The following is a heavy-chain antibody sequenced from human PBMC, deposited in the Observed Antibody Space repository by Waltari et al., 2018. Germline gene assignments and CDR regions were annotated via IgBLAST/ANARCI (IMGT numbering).Heavy chain of an antibody. Sequence: QVQLQESGPGLVKPSETLSLTCAVSGYSISSGYYWGWIRQPPGKGLEWIGSIYHSVSTYYNPSLKSRVTISVDTSKNQFSLKLSSVTAADTAVYYCARKSLAAATSKGAFDIWGQGTMVTVSS. CDR1: GYSISSGYY. CDR3: ARKSLAAATSKGAFDI. V-gene: IGHV4-38-2*01. J-gene: IGHJ3*02. D-gene: IGHD6-13*01. CDR2: IYHSVST.